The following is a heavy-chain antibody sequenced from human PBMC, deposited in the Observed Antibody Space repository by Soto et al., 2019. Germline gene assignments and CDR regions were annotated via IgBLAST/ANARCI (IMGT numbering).Heavy chain of an antibody. CDR3: ARGRGYDRDWYFDL. CDR2: INHSGST. CDR1: GGSFSGYY. Sequence: QVQLQQWGAGLLKPSETLSLTCAVYGGSFSGYYWSWIRQPPGKGLEWIGEINHSGSTNYNPSLKSRVTRSVDTSKNQFSLKLSSVTAADTAVYYCARGRGYDRDWYFDLWGRGTLVTVSS. V-gene: IGHV4-34*01. J-gene: IGHJ2*01. D-gene: IGHD3-22*01.